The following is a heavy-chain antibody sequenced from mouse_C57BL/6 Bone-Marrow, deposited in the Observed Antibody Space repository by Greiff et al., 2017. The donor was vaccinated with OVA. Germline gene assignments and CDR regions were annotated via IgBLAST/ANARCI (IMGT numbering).Heavy chain of an antibody. CDR2: INPNNGGT. J-gene: IGHJ3*01. D-gene: IGHD2-3*01. CDR3: ERDGYYEGFAY. Sequence: VQLQQSGPELVKPGASVKISCKASGYTFTDYYMNWVKQSHGKSLEWIGDINPNNGGTSYNQKFKGKATLTVDKSSSTAYMELRSLTSEDSAVYYGERDGYYEGFAYWGKGTLVTVSA. V-gene: IGHV1-26*01. CDR1: GYTFTDYY.